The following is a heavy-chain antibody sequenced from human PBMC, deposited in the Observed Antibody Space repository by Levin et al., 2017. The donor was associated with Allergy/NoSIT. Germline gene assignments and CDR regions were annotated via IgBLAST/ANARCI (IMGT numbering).Heavy chain of an antibody. J-gene: IGHJ4*02. Sequence: GESLKISCVASGFTFSSHGIHWVRQAPGKGLEWVAVIWYDGSNQYYADSVKGRFTVSRDNSKNTVWLQMNSLRAEDTAVYYCAKISGGLYERLDYWGQGTLVTVSS. V-gene: IGHV3-33*06. CDR1: GFTFSSHG. CDR3: AKISGGLYERLDY. D-gene: IGHD1-26*01. CDR2: IWYDGSNQ.